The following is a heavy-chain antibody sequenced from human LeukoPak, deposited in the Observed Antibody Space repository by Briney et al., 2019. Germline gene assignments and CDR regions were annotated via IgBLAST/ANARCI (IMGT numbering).Heavy chain of an antibody. V-gene: IGHV3-30*04. Sequence: WGSLRLSCAASGFTFSSYAMHWVRQDPGKGLECVAVISYDGSNKYYADSVKGRFTISRDNSKNTLYLQMNSLRAEDTAVYYCARGHTAVTRHFDFWGQGTLVTVSS. CDR2: ISYDGSNK. D-gene: IGHD4-17*01. CDR3: ARGHTAVTRHFDF. J-gene: IGHJ4*02. CDR1: GFTFSSYA.